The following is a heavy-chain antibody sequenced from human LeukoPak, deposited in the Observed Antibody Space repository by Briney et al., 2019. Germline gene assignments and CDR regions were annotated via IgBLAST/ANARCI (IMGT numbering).Heavy chain of an antibody. CDR3: AKGQGGDFWSGSAYFD. D-gene: IGHD3-3*01. V-gene: IGHV3-23*01. CDR1: GFTFSTYA. Sequence: PGGSLRLSCAASGFTFSTYAMSWVRQAPGKGLEWVSGISGRGESTYYADSVKGRFTVSRDNSKNTLYLQMNSLRAEDTAVYYCAKGQGGDFWSGSAYFDWGQGTLVTVSS. J-gene: IGHJ4*02. CDR2: ISGRGEST.